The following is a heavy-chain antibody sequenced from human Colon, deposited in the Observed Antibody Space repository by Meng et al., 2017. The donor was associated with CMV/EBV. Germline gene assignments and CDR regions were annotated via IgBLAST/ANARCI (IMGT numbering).Heavy chain of an antibody. D-gene: IGHD2-8*01. CDR2: INSDGGDI. V-gene: IGHV3-74*01. CDR1: GFIFTNYW. J-gene: IGHJ1*01. Sequence: GSLKISCEASGFIFTNYWMHWVRQAPGKGLMWVSRINSDGGDIHYADSVKGRFTISRDNARNILYLQLNSLRVEETAVYYCAGGMYENVFHNWGRGTLVTVSS. CDR3: AGGMYENVFHN.